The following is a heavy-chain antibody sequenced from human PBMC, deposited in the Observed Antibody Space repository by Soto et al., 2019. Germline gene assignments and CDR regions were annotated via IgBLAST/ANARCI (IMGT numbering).Heavy chain of an antibody. CDR3: ARDYYDSSGSSPWYFDL. D-gene: IGHD3-22*01. CDR2: IYHSGST. Sequence: QVQLQESGPGLVKPSGTLSLTCAVSGGSISSSNWWSWVRQPPGKGLEWIGEIYHSGSTNYNPSLKSRVTISVDKSKNQFSLKLSSVTAADTAVYYCARDYYDSSGSSPWYFDLWGRGTPVTVSS. V-gene: IGHV4-4*02. J-gene: IGHJ2*01. CDR1: GGSISSSNW.